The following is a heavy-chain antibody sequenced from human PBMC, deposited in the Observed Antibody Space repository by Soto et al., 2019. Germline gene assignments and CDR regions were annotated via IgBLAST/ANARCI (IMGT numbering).Heavy chain of an antibody. CDR1: GFAFSSYG. D-gene: IGHD3-22*01. CDR3: LRDYYDSSGYFYVAY. V-gene: IGHV3-30*03. CDR2: ICHDSNNK. J-gene: IGHJ4*02. Sequence: GGSLRLSCAASGFAFSSYGMHWVRQAPGKGLEWVSVICHDSNNKYYADSVKGRFTISRDNSKSTLYLQMNSLRAEDTAVYLCLRDYYDSSGYFYVAYWGQGTLVTVSS.